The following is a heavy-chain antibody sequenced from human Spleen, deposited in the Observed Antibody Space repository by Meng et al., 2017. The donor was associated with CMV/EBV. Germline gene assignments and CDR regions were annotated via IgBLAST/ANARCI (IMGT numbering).Heavy chain of an antibody. V-gene: IGHV4-34*01. CDR2: INHSGST. D-gene: IGHD6-13*01. J-gene: IGHJ4*02. CDR1: GGSFSGYY. CDR3: ARRGAAASTDY. Sequence: SETLSLTCAVYGGSFSGYYWSWIRQPPGKGLEWIGEINHSGSTNYNPSLKSRVTISVDTSKNQFSLKLSSVTAADTAVYYCARRGAAASTDYWGQGTLVTVSS.